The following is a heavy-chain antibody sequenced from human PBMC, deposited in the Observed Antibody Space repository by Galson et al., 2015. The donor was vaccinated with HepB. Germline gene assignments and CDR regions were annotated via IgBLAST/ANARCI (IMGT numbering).Heavy chain of an antibody. CDR3: ARFGGLDSGYDELYYYGMDV. CDR2: IIPILGIA. D-gene: IGHD5-12*01. CDR1: GGTLSSYT. J-gene: IGHJ6*02. V-gene: IGHV1-69*02. Sequence: SVKVSCKASGGTLSSYTISWVRQAPGQGLEWMGRIIPILGIANYAQKFQGRVTITADKSTSTAYMELSSLRSEDTAVYYCARFGGLDSGYDELYYYGMDVWGQGTTVTVSS.